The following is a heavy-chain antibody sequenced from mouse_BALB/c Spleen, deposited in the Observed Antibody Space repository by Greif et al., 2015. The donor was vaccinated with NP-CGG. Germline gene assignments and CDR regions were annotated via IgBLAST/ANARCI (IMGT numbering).Heavy chain of an antibody. V-gene: IGHV1-9*01. Sequence: QVQLQQSGAELMKPGASVKISCKATGYTFSSYWIEWVKRRPGHGLEWIGEILPGSGSTNYNEKFKGKATFTADTSSNTAYMQLSSLTSEDSAVYYCARSDYRYDVDYWGQGTTLTVSS. D-gene: IGHD2-14*01. CDR1: GYTFSSYW. CDR2: ILPGSGST. CDR3: ARSDYRYDVDY. J-gene: IGHJ2*01.